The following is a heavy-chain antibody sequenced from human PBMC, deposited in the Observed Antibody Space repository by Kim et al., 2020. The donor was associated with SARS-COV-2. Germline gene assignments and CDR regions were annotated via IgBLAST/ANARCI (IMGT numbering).Heavy chain of an antibody. CDR1: GGSISSYY. CDR2: IYYSGST. CDR3: ARSLSGYYPNQFGY. Sequence: SETLSLTCTVSGGSISSYYWSWIRQPPGKGLEWIGYIYYSGSTNYNPSLKSRVTISVDTSKNQFSLKLSSVTAADTAVYYCARSLSGYYPNQFGYWGQGTLVTVSS. D-gene: IGHD3-22*01. J-gene: IGHJ4*02. V-gene: IGHV4-59*01.